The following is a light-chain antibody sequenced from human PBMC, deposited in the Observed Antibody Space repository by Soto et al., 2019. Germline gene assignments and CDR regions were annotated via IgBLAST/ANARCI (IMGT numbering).Light chain of an antibody. J-gene: IGKJ1*01. CDR2: DAS. V-gene: IGKV1-5*01. Sequence: DIQMTQSPSTLSASVGDRVTITCRASQSILSWLAWYQHKPGKAPKLLIYDASSLESGVPSRFSGSRSGTEFTLTISSLQPDDISTYYCQQYDTYWTFGQGNKVDI. CDR1: QSILSW. CDR3: QQYDTYWT.